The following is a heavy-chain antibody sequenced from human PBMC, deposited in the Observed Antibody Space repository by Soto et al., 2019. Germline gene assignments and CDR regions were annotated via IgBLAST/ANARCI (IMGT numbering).Heavy chain of an antibody. V-gene: IGHV4-59*01. CDR1: GGSISSYY. D-gene: IGHD6-19*01. CDR3: ARGPRSGRDGFDY. Sequence: AETLSLTCTVSGGSISSYYWSWIRQPPGKGLEWIGYIYYSGSTNYNPSLKSRVTISVDTSKNQFSLKLSTVTAADTAVYYCARGPRSGRDGFDYWGQGTLVTVSS. CDR2: IYYSGST. J-gene: IGHJ4*02.